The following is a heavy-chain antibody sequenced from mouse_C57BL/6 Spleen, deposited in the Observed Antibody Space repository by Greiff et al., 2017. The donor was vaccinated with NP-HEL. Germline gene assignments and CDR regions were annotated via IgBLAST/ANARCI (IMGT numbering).Heavy chain of an antibody. CDR1: GYTFTSYW. CDR2: IHPNSGST. Sequence: QVQLKQPGAELVKPGASVKLSCKASGYTFTSYWMHWVKQRPGQGLEWIGMIHPNSGSTNYNEKFKSKATLTVDKSSSTAYMQLSSPTSEDSAVYYCARTGTTVVADWYFDVWGTGTTVTVSS. V-gene: IGHV1-64*01. D-gene: IGHD1-1*01. CDR3: ARTGTTVVADWYFDV. J-gene: IGHJ1*03.